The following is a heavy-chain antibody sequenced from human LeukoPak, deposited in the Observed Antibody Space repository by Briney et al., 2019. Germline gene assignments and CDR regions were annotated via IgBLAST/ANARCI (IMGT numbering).Heavy chain of an antibody. D-gene: IGHD3-3*01. CDR1: GFTFSDYY. CDR3: ARGGITIFGVVSYMDV. V-gene: IGHV3-11*01. CDR2: ISSSGSTI. Sequence: GSLRLSCAASGFTFSDYYMSWIRQAPGRGLEWVSYISSSGSTIYYADSVKGRFTISRDNAKNSLYLQMNSLRAEDTALYYCARGGITIFGVVSYMDVWGKGTTVTVSS. J-gene: IGHJ6*03.